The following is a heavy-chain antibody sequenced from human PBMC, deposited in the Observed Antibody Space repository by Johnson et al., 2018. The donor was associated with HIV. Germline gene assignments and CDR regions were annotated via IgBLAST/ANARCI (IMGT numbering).Heavy chain of an antibody. CDR1: GFTFRNYA. J-gene: IGHJ3*02. CDR2: ISYDGNNK. V-gene: IGHV3-30*04. CDR3: ASDYSDSGGYRLRAFDI. D-gene: IGHD3-22*01. Sequence: QVQLVESGGGVVQPGRSLRLSCAASGFTFRNYAMHWVRLAPGKGLQWVAVISYDGNNKYYRDYSDSVKGRFTISRDNAKNSLFLQMNSLRAEDTAVYYCASDYSDSGGYRLRAFDIWGQGTMVTVSS.